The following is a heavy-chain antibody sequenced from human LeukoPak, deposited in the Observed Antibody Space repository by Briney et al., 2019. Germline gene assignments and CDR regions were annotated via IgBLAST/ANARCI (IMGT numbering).Heavy chain of an antibody. V-gene: IGHV3-23*01. CDR1: GFTFSTYA. CDR3: AKASWVSSADAVL. J-gene: IGHJ4*02. Sequence: GSLRLSCAASGFTFSTYAMSWVRQAPARGLEWVSSLRGDGETFYADSVKGRFTLSRDHSRNTVYLQTNNLRVEDTAVYFCAKASWVSSADAVLWGQGTLVTVSS. CDR2: LRGDGET. D-gene: IGHD3-16*01.